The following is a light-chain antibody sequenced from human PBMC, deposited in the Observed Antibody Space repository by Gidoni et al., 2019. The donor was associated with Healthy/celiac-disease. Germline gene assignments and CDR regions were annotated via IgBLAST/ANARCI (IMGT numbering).Light chain of an antibody. CDR3: QQSYSTLSIT. CDR2: AAS. Sequence: DIKMTQSPSSLSASVGDRVTITCRASQSISSYLNWYQQKPGKAPKLLIYAASSLQSGVPSMFSGSGSGTDFTLTISSLQPEDFATYYCQQSYSTLSITFGQGTRLEIK. J-gene: IGKJ5*01. V-gene: IGKV1-39*01. CDR1: QSISSY.